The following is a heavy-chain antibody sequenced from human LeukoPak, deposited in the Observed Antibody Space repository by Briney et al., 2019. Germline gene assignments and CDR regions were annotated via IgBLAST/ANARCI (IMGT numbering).Heavy chain of an antibody. V-gene: IGHV4-61*01. CDR2: IYYSGST. J-gene: IGHJ3*02. CDR3: ARETTYYYGSGLDAFDI. Sequence: PSETLSLTCTVSGGSVSSGSYYWSWIRQPPGKGLEWIGYIYYSGSTNYNPSLKSRVTISVDTSKNQFSLKLRSVTAADTAVYYCARETTYYYGSGLDAFDIWGQGTMVTVSS. CDR1: GGSVSSGSYY. D-gene: IGHD3-10*01.